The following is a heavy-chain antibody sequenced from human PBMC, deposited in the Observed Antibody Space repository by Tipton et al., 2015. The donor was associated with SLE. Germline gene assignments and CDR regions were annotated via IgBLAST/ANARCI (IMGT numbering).Heavy chain of an antibody. J-gene: IGHJ6*03. V-gene: IGHV3-74*01. CDR3: AREGPSWYYYYYMDV. CDR1: GFTFSGYS. D-gene: IGHD2-15*01. Sequence: SLRLSCAASGFTFSGYSMHWVRQAPGKGLVWVSRVNDDGSSTNYADSVKGRFTISRDNAKNTLYLQMNSLRAEDTAVYYCAREGPSWYYYYYMDVWGKGTTVTVSS. CDR2: VNDDGSST.